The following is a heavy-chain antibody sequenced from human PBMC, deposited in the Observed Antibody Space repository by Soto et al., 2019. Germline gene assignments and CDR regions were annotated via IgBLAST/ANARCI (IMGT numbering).Heavy chain of an antibody. CDR3: ASNGGNCYFGMDV. CDR2: IDPSDSYI. J-gene: IGHJ6*02. CDR1: GYSFNSYW. Sequence: GESLKISCKGSGYSFNSYWISWVRQMPGKGLEWMGRIDPSDSYINYNPSFQGHVTISADKSISTAYLQWSSLKASDTAMYYCASNGGNCYFGMDVWGQGTTVTVS. V-gene: IGHV5-10-1*01. D-gene: IGHD2-15*01.